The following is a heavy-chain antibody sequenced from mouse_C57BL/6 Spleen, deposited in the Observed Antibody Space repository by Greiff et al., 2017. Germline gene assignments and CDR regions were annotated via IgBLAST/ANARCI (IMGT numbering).Heavy chain of an antibody. Sequence: QVQLKESGAELARPGASVKLSCKASGYTFTSYGISWVKQRTGQGLEWIGEIYPRSGNTYYNEKFKGKATLTADKSSSTAYMELRSLTSEDSAVYFCARCYDYDDAAFDYWGQGTTLTVSS. CDR2: IYPRSGNT. CDR1: GYTFTSYG. V-gene: IGHV1-81*01. J-gene: IGHJ2*01. D-gene: IGHD2-4*01. CDR3: ARCYDYDDAAFDY.